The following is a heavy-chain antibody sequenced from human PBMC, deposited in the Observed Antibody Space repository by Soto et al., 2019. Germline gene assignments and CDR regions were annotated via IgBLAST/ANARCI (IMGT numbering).Heavy chain of an antibody. Sequence: PGGSLRLSCAASGFTFSSYAMHWVRQAPGKGLEWVAVISYDGSNKYYADSVKGRFTISRDNSKNTLYLQMNSLRAEDTAVYYCARDRWGYCSGGSCYLLGIWGQGTMVTVSS. V-gene: IGHV3-30-3*01. J-gene: IGHJ3*02. D-gene: IGHD2-15*01. CDR2: ISYDGSNK. CDR3: ARDRWGYCSGGSCYLLGI. CDR1: GFTFSSYA.